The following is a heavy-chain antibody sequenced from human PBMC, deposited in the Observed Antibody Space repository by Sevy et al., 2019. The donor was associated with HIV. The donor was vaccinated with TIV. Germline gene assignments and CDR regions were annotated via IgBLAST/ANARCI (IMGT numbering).Heavy chain of an antibody. D-gene: IGHD3-3*01. CDR2: IYYSGRT. CDR1: GDSISSSSYY. V-gene: IGHV4-39*01. Sequence: SETLSLTCSVSGDSISSSSYYWVWIRQTPGKGLEWIGTIYYSGRTYYNPSLKSRVTVSVDTSKNQFSLRVSSVTAADTAVYYCASIKIFGVVSDYSDYWGQGTLVTVSS. J-gene: IGHJ4*02. CDR3: ASIKIFGVVSDYSDY.